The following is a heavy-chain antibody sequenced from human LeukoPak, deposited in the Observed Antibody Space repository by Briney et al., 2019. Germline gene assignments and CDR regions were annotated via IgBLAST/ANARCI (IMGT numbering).Heavy chain of an antibody. J-gene: IGHJ5*02. CDR1: GGTFSSYA. Sequence: GASVKVSCKASGGTFSSYAISWVRQAPGQGLEWMGGIIPIFGTANYAQKFQGRVTITADESTSTAYMELSSLRSEDTAVYYCATETYYDYVWGSYRAWGQGTLVTVSS. V-gene: IGHV1-69*13. CDR2: IIPIFGTA. D-gene: IGHD3-16*02. CDR3: ATETYYDYVWGSYRA.